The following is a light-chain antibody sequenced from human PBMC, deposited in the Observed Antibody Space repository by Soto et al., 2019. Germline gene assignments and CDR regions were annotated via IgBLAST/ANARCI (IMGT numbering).Light chain of an antibody. CDR1: ESFSIY. CDR2: EAS. J-gene: IGKJ4*01. V-gene: IGKV1-39*01. CDR3: QQSYSAPLT. Sequence: DIRVTQSPSSLSASVGDTVTITCRASESFSIYLNWYQQKPGKAPKLLISEASTLQSGVPSRFSGSGSGTEFTLTVSSLQPEDFGTYYCQQSYSAPLTFGGGTKVDIK.